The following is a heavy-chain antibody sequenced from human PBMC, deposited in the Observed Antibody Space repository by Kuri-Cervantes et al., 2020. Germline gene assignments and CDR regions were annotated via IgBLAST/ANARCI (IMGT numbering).Heavy chain of an antibody. CDR2: ISAYNGNT. CDR1: GYTFTSYG. V-gene: IGHV1-18*01. Sequence: ASVKVSYKASGYTFTSYGISWVRQAPGQGLEWMGWISAYNGNTNYAQKLQGRVTMTTDTSTSTAYMELRSLRSDDTAVYYCARGRPQYYSSEFDPWGQGTLVTVSS. D-gene: IGHD2-2*01. CDR3: ARGRPQYYSSEFDP. J-gene: IGHJ5*02.